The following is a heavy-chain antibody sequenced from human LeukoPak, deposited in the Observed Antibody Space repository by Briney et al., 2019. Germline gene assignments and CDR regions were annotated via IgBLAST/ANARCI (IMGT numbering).Heavy chain of an antibody. Sequence: LRLSCTASGFTFNNNAMSWIRQPPGKGLEWIGHMYYSGGTNYNPSLKSRVTISVDTSKNQFSLKLSSVTAADTAVYYCTRRCKDAYTLYCFDYWGQGTLVTVSS. CDR1: GFTFNNNA. D-gene: IGHD5-24*01. CDR2: MYYSGGT. V-gene: IGHV4-59*01. J-gene: IGHJ4*02. CDR3: TRRCKDAYTLYCFDY.